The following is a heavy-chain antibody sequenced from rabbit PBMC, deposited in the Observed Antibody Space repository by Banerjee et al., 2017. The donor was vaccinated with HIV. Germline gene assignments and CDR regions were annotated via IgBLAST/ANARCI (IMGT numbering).Heavy chain of an antibody. V-gene: IGHV1S40*01. CDR2: IYTGDGNT. D-gene: IGHD7-1*01. CDR1: GFTLSNYW. J-gene: IGHJ2*01. Sequence: QSLEESGGDLVKPGASLTLTCKASGFTLSNYWICWVRQAPGKGLEWIACIYTGDGNTHYASWAKGRFTISKTSSTVDLKMTSLTVADTATYFCARGGGGYAGYGHGDDAFDPWGQGTLVTVS. CDR3: ARGGGGYAGYGHGDDAFDP.